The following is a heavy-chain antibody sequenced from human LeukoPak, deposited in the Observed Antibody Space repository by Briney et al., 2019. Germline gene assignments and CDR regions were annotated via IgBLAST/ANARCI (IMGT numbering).Heavy chain of an antibody. CDR3: ARGLRLGELSSKDY. D-gene: IGHD3-16*02. Sequence: GGSLRLSCAASGFTFSNFAMHWVRQAPGKGLEWVAVISYDGSNKYYADSVKGRFTISRDNAKNSLYLQMNSLRAEDTAVYYCARGLRLGELSSKDYWGQGTLVTVSS. V-gene: IGHV3-30*04. CDR2: ISYDGSNK. CDR1: GFTFSNFA. J-gene: IGHJ4*02.